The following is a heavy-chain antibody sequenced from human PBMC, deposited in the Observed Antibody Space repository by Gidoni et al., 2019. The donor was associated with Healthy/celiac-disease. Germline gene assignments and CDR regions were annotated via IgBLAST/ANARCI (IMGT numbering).Heavy chain of an antibody. V-gene: IGHV3-49*03. CDR1: GFTFGDYA. CDR3: TRPGYSSSSGEVWYFDY. CDR2: IRSKAYGGTT. Sequence: EVQLVESGGGLVQPGRSLRLSCTASGFTFGDYAMSWFRQAPGKGLEWVGFIRSKAYGGTTEYAASVKGRFTISRDDSKSIAYLQMNSLKTEDTAVYYCTRPGYSSSSGEVWYFDYWGQGTLVTVSS. D-gene: IGHD6-6*01. J-gene: IGHJ4*02.